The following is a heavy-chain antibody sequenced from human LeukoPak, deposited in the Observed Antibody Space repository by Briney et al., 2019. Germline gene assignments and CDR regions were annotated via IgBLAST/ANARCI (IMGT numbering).Heavy chain of an antibody. CDR2: ISAYNGNT. J-gene: IGHJ5*02. Sequence: ASVKVSCKASGYTFTSYGISWVRQAPGQGLELMGWISAYNGNTNYAQKFQGRVTMTRNTSITTAYMELSSLRSEDTAVYYCARGLPRRRFDPWGQGTLVTVSS. CDR1: GYTFTSYG. V-gene: IGHV1-18*01. D-gene: IGHD6-25*01. CDR3: ARGLPRRRFDP.